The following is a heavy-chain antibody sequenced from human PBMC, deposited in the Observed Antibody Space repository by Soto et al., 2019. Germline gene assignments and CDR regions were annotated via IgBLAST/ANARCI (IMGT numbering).Heavy chain of an antibody. Sequence: QLTLKESGPTLVKPTQTLTLTCTFSGFSLSTSGVGVGWIRQPPGKALEWLALIYWDDDKRYSPSLKSRLTITKDTSKNQVVLTMTNMDPVDTATYYCAHISREYHLILSHYYFDYWGQGTLVTVSS. V-gene: IGHV2-5*02. CDR2: IYWDDDK. CDR1: GFSLSTSGVG. CDR3: AHISREYHLILSHYYFDY. D-gene: IGHD2-2*01. J-gene: IGHJ4*02.